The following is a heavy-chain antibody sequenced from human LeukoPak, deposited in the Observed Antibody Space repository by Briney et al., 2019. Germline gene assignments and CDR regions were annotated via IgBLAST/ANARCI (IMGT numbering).Heavy chain of an antibody. CDR3: ARKYPDHWFDP. D-gene: IGHD6-6*01. CDR1: GGSISSGNFY. V-gene: IGHV4-30-4*01. CDR2: IFYLGST. J-gene: IGHJ5*02. Sequence: SQTLSLTCTVSGGSISSGNFYWCWIRQPPGKGLEWIGYIFYLGSTYYNLSLKSRVTMSVDTSKNQFSLILRSVTAADTAVYYCARKYPDHWFDPWGQGTLVTVSS.